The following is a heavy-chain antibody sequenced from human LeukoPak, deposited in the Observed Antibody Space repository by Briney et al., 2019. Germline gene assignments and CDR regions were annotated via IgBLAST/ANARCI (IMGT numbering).Heavy chain of an antibody. CDR2: ISSSSSYI. D-gene: IGHD4-17*01. V-gene: IGHV3-21*01. Sequence: GGSLRLSCAASGFTFSSYSMNWVRQAPGKGLEWVSSISSSSSYIYYADSVKGRFTISRDNAKNSLYLKMNSLRAGDTAVYYCARGSYDYGDYVPHYYYYMDVWGKGTTVTVSS. J-gene: IGHJ6*03. CDR1: GFTFSSYS. CDR3: ARGSYDYGDYVPHYYYYMDV.